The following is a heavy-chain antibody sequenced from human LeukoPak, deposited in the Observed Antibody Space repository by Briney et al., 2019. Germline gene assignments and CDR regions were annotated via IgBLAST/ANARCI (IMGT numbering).Heavy chain of an antibody. Sequence: GAPGSLSCKASGYTFTSYYMHWVRQAPGQGLEWMGIINPSGGSTSYAQKFQGRVTMTRDTSTSTVYMELSSLRSEDTAVYYCARGGSSWNGGYWGQGNLVTASS. CDR3: ARGGSSWNGGY. D-gene: IGHD6-13*01. CDR2: INPSGGST. V-gene: IGHV1-46*01. CDR1: GYTFTSYY. J-gene: IGHJ4*02.